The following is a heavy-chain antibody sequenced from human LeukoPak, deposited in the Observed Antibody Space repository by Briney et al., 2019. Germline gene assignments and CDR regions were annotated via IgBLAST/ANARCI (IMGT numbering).Heavy chain of an antibody. CDR1: GFTLSTYG. CDR2: IRSDGNEK. D-gene: IGHD1-1*01. J-gene: IGHJ4*02. Sequence: GGSLRLSCAASGFTLSTYGMHWVRQAPGKGLEWVTFIRSDGNEKYYADSVKGRFTISRDNSKSTLYLQMNSLRAEDTAVYYCAQERYRRGYFDYLGQGTLVGDSS. V-gene: IGHV3-30*02. CDR3: AQERYRRGYFDY.